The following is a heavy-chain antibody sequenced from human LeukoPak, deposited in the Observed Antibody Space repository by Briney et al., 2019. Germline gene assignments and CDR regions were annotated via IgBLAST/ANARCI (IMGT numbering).Heavy chain of an antibody. CDR1: GFTFDDYA. J-gene: IGHJ6*02. Sequence: GGSLRLSCAASGFTFDDYAVHWVRQAPGKGLEWVSGISWNSDDRGYADSVRGRYTISRDNAKNSLYLQRNSLRAEDTALYYCAKDRVAVEYYYYYGMDVWGQGTTVTVSS. V-gene: IGHV3-9*01. CDR3: AKDRVAVEYYYYYGMDV. CDR2: ISWNSDDR. D-gene: IGHD6-19*01.